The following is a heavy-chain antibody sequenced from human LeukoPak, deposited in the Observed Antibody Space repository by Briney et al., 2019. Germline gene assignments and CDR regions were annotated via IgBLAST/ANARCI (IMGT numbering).Heavy chain of an antibody. D-gene: IGHD2-2*01. J-gene: IGHJ6*02. CDR2: ISYDGSNK. V-gene: IGHV3-30*04. Sequence: GGSLRLSCAASGFTFSSYAMHWVRQAPGKGLEWVAVISYDGSNKYYADSVKGRFTISIDKYKNPLYLQMNSLRAEDTAVYYCGRERVVTAAMSVFFNYYYYYGMDVWGQGTTVTVSS. CDR1: GFTFSSYA. CDR3: GRERVVTAAMSVFFNYYYYYGMDV.